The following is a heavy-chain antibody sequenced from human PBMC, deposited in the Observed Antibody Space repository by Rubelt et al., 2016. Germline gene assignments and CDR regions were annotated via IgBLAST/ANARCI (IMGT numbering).Heavy chain of an antibody. V-gene: IGHV4-39*01. CDR3: ARHRAVGLLDS. CDR1: GGSMNSAGDH. Sequence: QLQLEESGPGLVKPSETLSLICSVSGGSMNSAGDHWDWIRQSPGKKLEWLGNVNSGGGTYYNPSLRSRVSLFVDTSKNQFSRKLTSVTAAGTALCYCARHRAVGLLDSWGQGTLVTVSS. CDR2: VNSGGGT. J-gene: IGHJ4*02. D-gene: IGHD1-26*01.